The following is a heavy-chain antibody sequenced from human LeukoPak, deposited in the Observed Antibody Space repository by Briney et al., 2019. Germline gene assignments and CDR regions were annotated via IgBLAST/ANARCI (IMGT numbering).Heavy chain of an antibody. CDR1: GFTVSSNY. D-gene: IGHD3-3*01. V-gene: IGHV3-53*01. J-gene: IGHJ3*02. CDR3: ARDGGFLYAFDI. Sequence: RAGGTLRLSCAASGFTVSSNYMSWVRQAPGKGLEWVSVIYSGGSTYYADSVKGRFTISRDNSKNTLYLQMNSLRAEDTAVYYCARDGGFLYAFDIWGQGTMVTVSS. CDR2: IYSGGST.